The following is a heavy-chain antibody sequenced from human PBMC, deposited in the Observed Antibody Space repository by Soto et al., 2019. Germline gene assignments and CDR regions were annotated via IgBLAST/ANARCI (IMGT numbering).Heavy chain of an antibody. CDR2: IYWDDDK. Sequence: QITLNESGPTVVRPTETLTLTCRFSGFSLTTSGVGVGWFRQSPGKAQEWLALIYWDDDKRYSASLKSRLTIAQDTSKNQVVLTVSDLDPTDTATYYCAHRVLRTVFGLVTTTAIYFDFWGQGTPVAVSS. CDR3: AHRVLRTVFGLVTTTAIYFDF. J-gene: IGHJ4*02. D-gene: IGHD3-3*01. CDR1: GFSLTTSGVG. V-gene: IGHV2-5*02.